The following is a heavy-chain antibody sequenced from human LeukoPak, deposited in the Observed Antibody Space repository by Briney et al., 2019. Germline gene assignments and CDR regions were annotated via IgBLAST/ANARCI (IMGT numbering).Heavy chain of an antibody. CDR1: GGTFSSYA. D-gene: IGHD4-23*01. CDR2: IIPIFGIA. Sequence: SVKVSCKASGGTFSSYAISWVRQAPGQGLEWMGRIIPIFGIANYAQKFQGRVTITADKSTSTAYMGLSSLRSEDTAVYYCARDSAYGGNSRYFDYWGQGTLVTVSS. V-gene: IGHV1-69*04. CDR3: ARDSAYGGNSRYFDY. J-gene: IGHJ4*02.